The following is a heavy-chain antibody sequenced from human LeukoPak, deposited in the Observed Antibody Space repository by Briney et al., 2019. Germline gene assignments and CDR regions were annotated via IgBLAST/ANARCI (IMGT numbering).Heavy chain of an antibody. V-gene: IGHV3-74*01. CDR2: INSDGSST. J-gene: IGHJ4*02. Sequence: GGSLRLSCAASGFTFSNYWMHWVRQAPGKGLVWVSRINSDGSSTSYADSVKGRFTISRDNSKNTLYLQMNSLRAEDTAVYYCAKSRSSRSSSSHHRGYFDYWGQGTLVTVSS. CDR3: AKSRSSRSSSSHHRGYFDY. CDR1: GFTFSNYW. D-gene: IGHD6-13*01.